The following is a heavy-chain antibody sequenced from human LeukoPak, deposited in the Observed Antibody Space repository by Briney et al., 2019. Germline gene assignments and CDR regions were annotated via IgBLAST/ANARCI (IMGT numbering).Heavy chain of an antibody. D-gene: IGHD1-26*01. Sequence: GRSLRLSCAASGFTFNSYAMSWVRQAPGKGLEAPGKGLEWVSTISASGHATYYPDSVRGRFTISRDNSKSTLHLQMDSLRAEDSALYYCAKWPEGATPKFHHWGQGTLVTVSS. CDR1: GFTFNSYA. CDR3: AKWPEGATPKFHH. CDR2: ISASGHAT. V-gene: IGHV3-23*01. J-gene: IGHJ4*02.